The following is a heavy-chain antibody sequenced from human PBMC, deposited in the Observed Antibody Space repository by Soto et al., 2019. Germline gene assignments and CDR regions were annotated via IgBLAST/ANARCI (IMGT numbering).Heavy chain of an antibody. J-gene: IGHJ5*02. V-gene: IGHV3-9*01. CDR2: ISWNSGSI. CDR3: AKETLKYYYGSEGFDP. CDR1: GFTFDDYA. D-gene: IGHD3-10*01. Sequence: SLRLSCVGSGFTFDDYAMHWVRQAPGKGLEWVSGISWNSGSIGYADSVKGRFTISRDNAKNSLYLQMNSLRAEDTALYYCAKETLKYYYGSEGFDPWGQGTLVTVSS.